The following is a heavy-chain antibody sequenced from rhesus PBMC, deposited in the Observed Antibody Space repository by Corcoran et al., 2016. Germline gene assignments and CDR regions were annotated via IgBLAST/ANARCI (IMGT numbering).Heavy chain of an antibody. Sequence: EVQLVESGGGLVQPGGSLRLSCAASGFTFSDYYMTWVRQAPEKGLEWVSSISSTSSYIYYADSVKGRFTISRDNAKNSLSLQMNSLKTEDTAVYYCTRDTYSGWVGLDSWGQGVVVTVPS. CDR3: TRDTYSGWVGLDS. J-gene: IGHJ6*01. V-gene: IGHV3S16*01. D-gene: IGHD6-31*01. CDR2: ISSTSSYI. CDR1: GFTFSDYY.